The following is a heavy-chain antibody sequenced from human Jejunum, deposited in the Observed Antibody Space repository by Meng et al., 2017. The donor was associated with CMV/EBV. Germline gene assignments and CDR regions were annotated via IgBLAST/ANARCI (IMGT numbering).Heavy chain of an antibody. CDR3: ARGNDFRYGMDV. J-gene: IGHJ6*02. CDR2: IKQDGSEK. V-gene: IGHV3-7*01. D-gene: IGHD3-3*01. CDR1: GFTFSNYG. Sequence: ASGFTFSNYGMSWIRQAPGKGLEWVANIKQDGSEKYSVDSVKGRLTISRDNAENSLYLQMNSLRAEDTAVYYCARGNDFRYGMDVWGQGTTVTVSS.